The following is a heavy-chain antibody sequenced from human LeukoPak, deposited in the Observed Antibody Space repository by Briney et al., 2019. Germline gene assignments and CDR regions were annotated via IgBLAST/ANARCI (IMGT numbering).Heavy chain of an antibody. V-gene: IGHV1-18*01. CDR3: ARMTTGVLDY. Sequence: ASVKVSCKASGYAFTSYGITWVRQAPGQGLEWMGWISVYNGNTNYAQKLQGRVTMTRDTSTSTFYMDLSSLRSEDTAVYYCARMTTGVLDYWGQGTLVTVSS. CDR2: ISVYNGNT. J-gene: IGHJ4*02. CDR1: GYAFTSYG. D-gene: IGHD1-1*01.